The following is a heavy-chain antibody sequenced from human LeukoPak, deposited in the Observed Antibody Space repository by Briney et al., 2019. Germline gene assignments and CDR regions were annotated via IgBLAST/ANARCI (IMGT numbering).Heavy chain of an antibody. J-gene: IGHJ4*02. Sequence: PSETLSLTCAISGGSINSHYWGWFRQPPGKALQWIGNVYYTGKSSYNPSPRSRVTISLDTSKNHLSLNLTSVLAADTAIYYCVRRDAGWNYFDYWGQGILVTVSS. D-gene: IGHD6-19*01. CDR3: VRRDAGWNYFDY. CDR2: VYYTGKS. CDR1: GGSINSHY. V-gene: IGHV4-59*08.